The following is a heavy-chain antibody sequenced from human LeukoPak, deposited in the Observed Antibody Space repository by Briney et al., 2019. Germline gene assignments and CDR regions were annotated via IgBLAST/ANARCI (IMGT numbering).Heavy chain of an antibody. CDR3: ARQHRWFGELSANWFDP. J-gene: IGHJ5*02. CDR1: GGSISSSSYY. Sequence: SETLSLTCTVSGGSISSSSYYWGWIRQPPGKGLEWIGSIYYSGSTYYNPSLKSRVTISVDTSKNQFSLKLSSVTAADTAVYYCARQHRWFGELSANWFDPWGQGTLVTVSS. D-gene: IGHD3-10*01. V-gene: IGHV4-39*01. CDR2: IYYSGST.